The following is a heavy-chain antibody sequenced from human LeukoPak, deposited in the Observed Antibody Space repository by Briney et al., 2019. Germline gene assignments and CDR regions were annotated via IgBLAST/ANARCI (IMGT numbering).Heavy chain of an antibody. Sequence: GGSLRLSCAASGFTFDDYVMHWVRQAPGKGLEWVSGISWNSGSIGYADSVKGRFTISRDNAKNSLYLQMNSLRAEDTALYYCAKVRRPYYYDSSGRDDAFDIWGQGTMVTVSS. CDR3: AKVRRPYYYDSSGRDDAFDI. V-gene: IGHV3-9*01. J-gene: IGHJ3*02. CDR1: GFTFDDYV. D-gene: IGHD3-22*01. CDR2: ISWNSGSI.